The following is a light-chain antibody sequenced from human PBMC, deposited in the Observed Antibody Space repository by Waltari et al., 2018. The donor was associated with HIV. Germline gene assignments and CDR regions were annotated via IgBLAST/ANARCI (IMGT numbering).Light chain of an antibody. CDR2: SNN. J-gene: IGLJ2*01. CDR1: SSNIGSNT. CDR3: AAWDDSLNGYVV. V-gene: IGLV1-44*01. Sequence: QSVLTQPPSASRTPGQRVTISCSASSSNIGSNTINWYQQLPGTAPKLLIYSNNQRPSGVPDRFSGSKSGTSASLAISGLQSEDEADYYCAAWDDSLNGYVVFGGGTKLTVL.